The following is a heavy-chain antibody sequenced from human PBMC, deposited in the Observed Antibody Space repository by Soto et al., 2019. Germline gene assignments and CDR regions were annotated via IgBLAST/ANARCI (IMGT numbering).Heavy chain of an antibody. CDR1: GGSINTYF. V-gene: IGHV4-39*01. CDR3: ARRYGWLYFDY. D-gene: IGHD3-10*01. Sequence: PSETLSLTCSVSGGSINTYFWGWIRQPPGKGLEWIGTIFYSGSTYYNPSLKSRVTISVDTSKNQFSLKLTSVTAADTALYYCARRYGWLYFDYWGQGSLVTVSS. CDR2: IFYSGST. J-gene: IGHJ4*02.